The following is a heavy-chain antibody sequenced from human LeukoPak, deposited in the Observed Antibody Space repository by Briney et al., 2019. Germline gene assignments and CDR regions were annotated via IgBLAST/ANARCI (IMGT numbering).Heavy chain of an antibody. CDR3: AREGSDNRFDP. Sequence: GGSLRLSCAASGFTFSDYYMSWIRQAPGKGLEWISYTSSSGSTIYYADSVKGRFTISRDNAKNSLYLQMNSLRAEDTALYYCAREGSDNRFDPWGQGTLVTVSS. CDR2: TSSSGSTI. CDR1: GFTFSDYY. J-gene: IGHJ5*02. V-gene: IGHV3-11*01.